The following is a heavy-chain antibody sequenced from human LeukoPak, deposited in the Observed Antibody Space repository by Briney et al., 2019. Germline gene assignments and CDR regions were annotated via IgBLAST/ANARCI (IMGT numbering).Heavy chain of an antibody. CDR3: ATNWALTRYYTYYMDV. CDR2: IIPHVGSP. Sequence: SVKVSCKTFGDTFSYHSISWVRQAPGQGLQWLGGIIPHVGSPRYTERLQDRITITADESTTTAYLELSRLRSDDTAVYYCATNWALTRYYTYYMDVWGKGTTVTVSS. D-gene: IGHD1-1*01. J-gene: IGHJ6*03. CDR1: GDTFSYHS. V-gene: IGHV1-69*13.